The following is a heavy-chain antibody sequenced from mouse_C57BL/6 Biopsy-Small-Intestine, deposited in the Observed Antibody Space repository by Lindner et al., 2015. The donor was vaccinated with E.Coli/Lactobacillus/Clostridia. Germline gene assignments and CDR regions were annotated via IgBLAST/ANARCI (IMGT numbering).Heavy chain of an antibody. CDR3: ARDPGDHA. CDR2: IIPILGIG. D-gene: IGHD2-13*01. V-gene: IGHV1-81*01. CDR1: GGSFGSYP. Sequence: SVKVSCKTSGGSFGSYPISWVRQAPGQGLEWMGRIIPILGIGDYAPKFQGRVTITADKSTSTAYMELSSLISEDTAIYYCARDPGDHAWGQGTLVTVSS. J-gene: IGHJ4*01.